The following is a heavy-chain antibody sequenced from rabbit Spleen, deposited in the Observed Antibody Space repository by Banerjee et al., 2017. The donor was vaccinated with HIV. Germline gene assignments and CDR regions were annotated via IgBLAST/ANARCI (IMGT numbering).Heavy chain of an antibody. D-gene: IGHD6-1*01. V-gene: IGHV1S45*01. CDR1: GFSFSSGYY. CDR3: ARVGGVGVYGYATL. CDR2: IGTGSSGVT. Sequence: QQQLEESGGGLVKPGGTLTLTCTASGFSFSSGYYMGWVRQAPGKGLEWIACIGTGSSGVTYYASGAKSRFTISQTSSTTVTLQMTSLTAADTATYFCARVGGVGVYGYATLWGQGTLVTVS. J-gene: IGHJ3*01.